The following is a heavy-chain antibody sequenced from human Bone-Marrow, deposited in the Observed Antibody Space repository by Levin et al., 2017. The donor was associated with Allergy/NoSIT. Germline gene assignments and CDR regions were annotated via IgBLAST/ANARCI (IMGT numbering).Heavy chain of an antibody. CDR1: GGSVNSGSYY. CDR2: IFYGGTT. D-gene: IGHD2-15*01. J-gene: IGHJ1*01. V-gene: IGHV4-31*03. Sequence: SETLSLTCTVSGGSVNSGSYYWTWVRQHPGMGLELIGYIFYGGTTYYTPSLKSRLTISVDTPKNQFSLRLTSVTVADTAIYYCARVPRRGGPSQTFQHWGPGTLVTVS. CDR3: ARVPRRGGPSQTFQH.